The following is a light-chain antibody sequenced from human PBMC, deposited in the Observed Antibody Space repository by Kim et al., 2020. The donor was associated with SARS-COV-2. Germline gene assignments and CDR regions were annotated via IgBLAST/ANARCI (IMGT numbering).Light chain of an antibody. CDR2: VAS. J-gene: IGKJ4*01. Sequence: DIQMTQSPPSLSASIGDRVTMTCRASRGISNYVAWYQQKPGKVPKLLIYVASTLESGVPSRFSASGSGTDFTLTISSLQPEDVGIYYCQRFNSIPTFGGGTQVEIK. CDR1: RGISNY. V-gene: IGKV1-27*01. CDR3: QRFNSIPT.